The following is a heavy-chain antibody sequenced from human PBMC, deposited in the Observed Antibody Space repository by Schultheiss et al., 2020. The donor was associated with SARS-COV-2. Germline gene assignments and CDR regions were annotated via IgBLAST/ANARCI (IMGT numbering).Heavy chain of an antibody. V-gene: IGHV1-69*04. CDR3: AREGYCSGGSCFGGMDV. CDR2: IIPILGIA. CDR1: GGTFSSYA. J-gene: IGHJ6*02. D-gene: IGHD2-15*01. Sequence: GGSLRLSCKASGGTFSSYAISWVRQAPGQGLEWMGRIIPILGIANYEQKFQGRVTMTEDTSTDPAYMKQSSLRSEDTAVYYWAREGYCSGGSCFGGMDVWGQGTTVTVSS.